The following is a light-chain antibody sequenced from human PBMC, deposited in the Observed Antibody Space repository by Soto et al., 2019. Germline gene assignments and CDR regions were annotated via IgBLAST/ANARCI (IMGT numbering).Light chain of an antibody. V-gene: IGKV3-20*01. CDR3: QQYGSALYT. Sequence: EIVLTQSPGTLSLSPGERATLSCRDSQSVSSSYLAWYQQNPGQAPRLLIYGASSRATGIPDRFSGSGSGTDFTLTISRLAPEDFAVYYCQQYGSALYTFGQGTKLVIK. J-gene: IGKJ2*01. CDR1: QSVSSSY. CDR2: GAS.